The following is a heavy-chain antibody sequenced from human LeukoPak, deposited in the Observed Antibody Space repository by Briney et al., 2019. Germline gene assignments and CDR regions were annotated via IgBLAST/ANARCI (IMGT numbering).Heavy chain of an antibody. CDR1: GYSISSGYY. J-gene: IGHJ6*03. CDR3: ARQGGSSSPYYYYMDV. CDR2: IYHSGST. V-gene: IGHV4-38-2*01. Sequence: SETLSLTCAVSGYSISSGYYWGWIRQPPGKGLEWIGCIYHSGSTHYNPSLKSRLTISVGTSKNLFSLKLSSVTAADTAVYYCARQGGSSSPYYYYMDVWGKGTTVTVSS. D-gene: IGHD6-13*01.